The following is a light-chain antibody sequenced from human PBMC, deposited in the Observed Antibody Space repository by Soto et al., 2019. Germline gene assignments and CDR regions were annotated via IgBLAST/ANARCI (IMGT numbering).Light chain of an antibody. V-gene: IGKV1-5*03. CDR1: QSISSW. J-gene: IGKJ1*01. Sequence: DIQMTRSPSTLSASVGDRVTITCRASQSISSWLAWYQQKPGKAPKLLIYKASTLQSGVPSRFSGSGSGTEFTLAISSLQPDDFATYYCQQYNDNWTFGQGTKVEIK. CDR3: QQYNDNWT. CDR2: KAS.